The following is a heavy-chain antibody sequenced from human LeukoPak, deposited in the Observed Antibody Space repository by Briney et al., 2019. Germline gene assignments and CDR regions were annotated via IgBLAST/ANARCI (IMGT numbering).Heavy chain of an antibody. CDR3: ASGVARYYYDGMDV. Sequence: SETLSLTCTVSGGSISSYYWSWIRQPPGKGLEWIGEINHSGSTNYNPSLKSRVTISVDTSKNQFSLKLSSVTAADTAVYYCASGVARYYYDGMDVWGQGTTVTVSS. J-gene: IGHJ6*02. D-gene: IGHD2-15*01. V-gene: IGHV4-34*01. CDR2: INHSGST. CDR1: GGSISSYY.